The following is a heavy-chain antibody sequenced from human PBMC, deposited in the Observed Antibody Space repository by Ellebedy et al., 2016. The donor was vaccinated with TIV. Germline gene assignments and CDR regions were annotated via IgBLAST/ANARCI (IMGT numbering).Heavy chain of an antibody. J-gene: IGHJ6*02. CDR2: ISSSGSTI. CDR3: VLPPGYGMDV. D-gene: IGHD1-26*01. CDR1: GFTFSDYY. V-gene: IGHV3-11*01. Sequence: GESLKISXAASGFTFSDYYMSWIRQAPGKGLEWVSKISSSGSTIDYADSVKGRFTISRDNAKNSLYLQMNSLRAEDTAVYYCVLPPGYGMDVWGQGTTVTVSS.